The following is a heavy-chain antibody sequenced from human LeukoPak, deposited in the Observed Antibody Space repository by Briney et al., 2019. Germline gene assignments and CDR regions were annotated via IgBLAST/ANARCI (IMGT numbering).Heavy chain of an antibody. V-gene: IGHV3-23*01. CDR1: GFTFRSYA. D-gene: IGHD3-3*01. CDR3: AKVKGVTIFGVVPGAFDI. CDR2: ISGSGGST. Sequence: GGSLRLSCAASGFTFRSYAMSWVRQAPGKGLEWFSDISGSGGSTYYADSVKGRFTISRDNSKNTLYLQMNSLRAEDTAVYYSAKVKGVTIFGVVPGAFDIEGQGKMVTVSS. J-gene: IGHJ3*02.